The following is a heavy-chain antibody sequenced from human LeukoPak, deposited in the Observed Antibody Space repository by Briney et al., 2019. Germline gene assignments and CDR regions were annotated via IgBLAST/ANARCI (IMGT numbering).Heavy chain of an antibody. CDR1: GFTFSSYS. D-gene: IGHD1-26*01. Sequence: PGGSLRLSCAASGFTFSSYSMNWVRQAPGKGLEWVSSISSSSSYIYYADSVKGRFTISRDNSKNTLYLQMNSLRAEDTAVYYCAKDVWWEPPRESHPPRGAFDIWGQGTMVTVSS. CDR2: ISSSSSYI. V-gene: IGHV3-21*01. CDR3: AKDVWWEPPRESHPPRGAFDI. J-gene: IGHJ3*02.